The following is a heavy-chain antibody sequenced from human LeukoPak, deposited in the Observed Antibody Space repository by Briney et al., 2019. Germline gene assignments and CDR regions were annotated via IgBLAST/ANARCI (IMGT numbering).Heavy chain of an antibody. CDR3: ARGPWGRSSTRNNWFDP. D-gene: IGHD2-2*01. CDR1: GFTFSSYG. V-gene: IGHV3-30*03. J-gene: IGHJ5*02. Sequence: GGSLRLSCAASGFTFSSYGMHWVRQAPGKGLEWVAVISYDGSNKYYADSVKGRFTISRDNSKNTLYLQMNSLRAEDTAVYYCARGPWGRSSTRNNWFDPWGQGTLVTVSS. CDR2: ISYDGSNK.